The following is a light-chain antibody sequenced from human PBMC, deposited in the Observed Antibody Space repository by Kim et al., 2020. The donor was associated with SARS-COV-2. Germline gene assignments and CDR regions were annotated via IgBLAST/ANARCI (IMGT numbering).Light chain of an antibody. CDR2: GAS. CDR3: QQYNNWPYT. J-gene: IGKJ2*01. Sequence: VSPVARATLSCSASQSVSSNLAWYQQKPGQAPRFLIYGASARATGIPARFSGSGSGTEFTLTISSLQSEDFAVYYCQQYNNWPYTFGQGTKLEI. CDR1: QSVSSN. V-gene: IGKV3-15*01.